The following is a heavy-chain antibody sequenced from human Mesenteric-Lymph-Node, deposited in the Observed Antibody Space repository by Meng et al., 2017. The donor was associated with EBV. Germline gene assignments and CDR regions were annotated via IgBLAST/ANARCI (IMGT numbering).Heavy chain of an antibody. CDR2: IFHTGST. V-gene: IGHV4-4*02. CDR1: GGSISSTKW. J-gene: IGHJ4*02. CDR3: ATVGDYGDYVGLDN. D-gene: IGHD4-17*01. Sequence: GRLQGAGPGLVTPSGTLSLTCAVSGGSISSTKWWGWVRQPPGKGLEWIGEIFHTGSTNYNPSLKSRLTMSVDKSKNQLSLKLTSVTAADTAVYYCATVGDYGDYVGLDNWGQGTLVTVSS.